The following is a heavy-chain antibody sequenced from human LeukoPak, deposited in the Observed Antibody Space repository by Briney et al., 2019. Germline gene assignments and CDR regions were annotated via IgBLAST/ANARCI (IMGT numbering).Heavy chain of an antibody. CDR2: IQNDGSSK. Sequence: GGSLRLSCAASGFTFSSYDLHWVRQAPGKGLEWVTFIQNDGSSKKYGDSVKGRFTISRDNSKSTLYLQMNSLRAEDTAFYYCARDGSGISRHHAFDVWGQGTMVTVSS. CDR1: GFTFSSYD. J-gene: IGHJ3*01. V-gene: IGHV3-30*02. CDR3: ARDGSGISRHHAFDV. D-gene: IGHD3-10*01.